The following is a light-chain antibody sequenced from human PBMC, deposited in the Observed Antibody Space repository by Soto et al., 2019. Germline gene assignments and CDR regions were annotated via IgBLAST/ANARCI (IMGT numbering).Light chain of an antibody. V-gene: IGKV1-5*01. CDR3: QQYNSYSPYT. CDR1: QSISSW. Sequence: IHMTHSPSTLSASVVYRVTITCLSSQSISSWLAWYQQKPGKAPKLLIYDASSLESGVPSRFSGSGSGTESTLTISSLQPDDFATYYCQQYNSYSPYTFGQGTKVDIK. J-gene: IGKJ1*01. CDR2: DAS.